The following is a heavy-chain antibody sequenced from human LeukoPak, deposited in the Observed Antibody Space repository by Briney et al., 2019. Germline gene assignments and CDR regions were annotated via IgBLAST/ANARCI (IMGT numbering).Heavy chain of an antibody. J-gene: IGHJ4*02. CDR3: TRAAAGILTY. CDR2: INPDSGAT. V-gene: IGHV1-2*02. Sequence: ASVKDSCKTSGYIFTGYIMHWVRQAPGQGLEWMGWINPDSGATDYAQTFQGRVTMTRDTSITTGHMELSDLTSDDTAVYYCTRAAAGILTYWGQGTLVTVSS. D-gene: IGHD6-13*01. CDR1: GYIFTGYI.